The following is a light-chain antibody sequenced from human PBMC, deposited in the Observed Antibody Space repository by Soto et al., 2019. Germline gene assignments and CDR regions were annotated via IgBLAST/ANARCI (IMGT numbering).Light chain of an antibody. V-gene: IGKV3-11*01. CDR3: QQRSNWPHT. Sequence: EIVLTQSPATLSLSPGERATLSCRASQSVSSYLAWYQQKPGQAPRLLIYDASNRATGIPPRFSGSGSGTDFTPPISSREHDDFAVYYCQQRSNWPHTFGQGTKLEIK. CDR2: DAS. J-gene: IGKJ2*01. CDR1: QSVSSY.